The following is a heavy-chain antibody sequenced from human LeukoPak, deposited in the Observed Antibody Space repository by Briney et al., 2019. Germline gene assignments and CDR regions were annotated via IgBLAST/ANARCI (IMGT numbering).Heavy chain of an antibody. CDR2: INWNGGST. D-gene: IGHD4-23*01. J-gene: IGHJ4*02. CDR1: GFTFDDYG. Sequence: GGSLRLSCAASGFTFDDYGMSWVRQAPGKGLEWVSGINWNGGSTGYADSVKGRFTISRDNAKNSLYLQMNSLRAEDTALYYCARVADGGNSGLLDYWGQGTLVTVSS. CDR3: ARVADGGNSGLLDY. V-gene: IGHV3-20*04.